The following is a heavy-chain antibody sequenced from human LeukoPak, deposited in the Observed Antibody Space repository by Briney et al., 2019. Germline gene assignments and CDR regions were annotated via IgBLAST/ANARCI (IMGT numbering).Heavy chain of an antibody. CDR3: ARRTMVRGPLWYFDL. CDR1: GGSSSGYY. J-gene: IGHJ2*01. V-gene: IGHV4-34*01. Sequence: PSETLSLTCAVYGGSSSGYYWSWIRQPPGKGLEWIGEINHSGSTNYNPSLKSRVTISVDTSKNQFSLKLSSVTAADTAVYYCARRTMVRGPLWYFDLWGRGTLVTVSS. D-gene: IGHD3-10*01. CDR2: INHSGST.